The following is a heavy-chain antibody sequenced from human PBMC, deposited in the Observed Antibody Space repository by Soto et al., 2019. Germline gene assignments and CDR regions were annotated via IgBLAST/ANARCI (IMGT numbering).Heavy chain of an antibody. J-gene: IGHJ6*02. V-gene: IGHV3-33*01. CDR2: IWYDGSNK. CDR3: ARDGRPGSSWYGDYYYYGMEV. D-gene: IGHD6-13*01. CDR1: GFTFSSYG. Sequence: GGSLRLSCAASGFTFSSYGMHWVRQAPGKGLEWVAVIWYDGSNKYYADSVKGRFTISRDNSKNTLYLQMNSLRAEDTAVYYCARDGRPGSSWYGDYYYYGMEVWGQGTTVTVSS.